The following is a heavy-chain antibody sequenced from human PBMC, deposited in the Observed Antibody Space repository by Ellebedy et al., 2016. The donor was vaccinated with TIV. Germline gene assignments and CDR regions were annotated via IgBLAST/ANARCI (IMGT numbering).Heavy chain of an antibody. CDR3: ARDSILWLIRGGMDV. CDR2: ISYDGSNK. J-gene: IGHJ6*02. Sequence: LSLTCXASGFTFSSYAMHWVRQAPGKGLEWVAVISYDGSNKYYADSVKGRFTISRDNSKNTLYLQMNSLRAEDTAVYYCARDSILWLIRGGMDVWGQGTTVTVSS. V-gene: IGHV3-30*04. D-gene: IGHD2-21*01. CDR1: GFTFSSYA.